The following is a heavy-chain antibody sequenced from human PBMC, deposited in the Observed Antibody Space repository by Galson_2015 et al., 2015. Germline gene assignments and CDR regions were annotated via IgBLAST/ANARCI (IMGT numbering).Heavy chain of an antibody. D-gene: IGHD3-3*01. Sequence: SLRLSCAASGFTFRDYSMNWVRQAPGKGLEWISYISNGGSTIYYADSVKGRFTISRDNAKNSLYLQMNSLRDEDKAVHYCARDGPGVLRFLDVWGKGTTVTVSS. V-gene: IGHV3-48*02. CDR3: ARDGPGVLRFLDV. CDR1: GFTFRDYS. J-gene: IGHJ6*04. CDR2: ISNGGSTI.